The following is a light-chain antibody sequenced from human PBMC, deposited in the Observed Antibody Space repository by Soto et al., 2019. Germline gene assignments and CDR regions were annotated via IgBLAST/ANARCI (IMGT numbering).Light chain of an antibody. CDR1: QSTSAW. CDR3: QQYNDYSWT. V-gene: IGKV1-5*03. J-gene: IGKJ1*01. Sequence: GDSVSINCRASQSTSAWLAWYQQKPGKAPRLLIYKASTLEIGVPSRFSGSGSGTEFTLTISSLQPDDVAIYYCQQYNDYSWTFGQGTKVDIK. CDR2: KAS.